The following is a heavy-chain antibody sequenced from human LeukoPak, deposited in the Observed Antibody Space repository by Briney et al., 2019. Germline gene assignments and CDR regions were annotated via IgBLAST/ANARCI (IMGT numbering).Heavy chain of an antibody. V-gene: IGHV3-33*01. CDR2: IWYDGSNK. CDR1: GFTFSSYG. CDR3: ARDSGPCMDV. Sequence: GGSLRLSCAASGFTFSSYGMHWVRQAPGKGLEWVAAIWYDGSNKYYADSVKGRFTISRDNSKNTLYLQMDSLRAEDTAVYYCARDSGPCMDVWGQGTTVTVSS. J-gene: IGHJ6*02. D-gene: IGHD1-26*01.